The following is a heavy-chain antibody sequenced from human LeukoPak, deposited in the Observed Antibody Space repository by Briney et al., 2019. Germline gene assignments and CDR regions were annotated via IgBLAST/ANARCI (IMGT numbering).Heavy chain of an antibody. D-gene: IGHD5-12*01. CDR2: ISGSGSTI. J-gene: IGHJ6*02. V-gene: IGHV3-48*03. CDR3: ARGSGYDFTRPYYYGMDV. CDR1: GFIFSTHE. Sequence: GSLRLSCEASGFIFSTHEMNWVRQAPGKGVGWVSYISGSGSTIHYADSVKGRFTISRDNAKNSLYLQMDSLRAEDTAVYYCARGSGYDFTRPYYYGMDVWGQGTTVTVSS.